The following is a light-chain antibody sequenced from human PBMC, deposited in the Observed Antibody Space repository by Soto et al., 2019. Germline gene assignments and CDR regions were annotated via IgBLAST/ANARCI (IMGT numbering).Light chain of an antibody. V-gene: IGKV3-15*01. CDR2: DSS. J-gene: IGKJ5*01. CDR1: QSLGGP. Sequence: EIVMTQSPATLSVSPGEGATLSCRASQSLGGPLAWYQQKPGQAPRLLIYDSSTRATGAPARFSGSGSGTEFTLAISSLQSEDSAVYYCQQYNNWPITFGQGTRLEIK. CDR3: QQYNNWPIT.